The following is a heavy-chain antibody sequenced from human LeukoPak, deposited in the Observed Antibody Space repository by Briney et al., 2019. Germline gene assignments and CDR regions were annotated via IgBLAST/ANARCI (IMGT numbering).Heavy chain of an antibody. CDR3: AKESDSGYHSEGQKN. J-gene: IGHJ4*02. V-gene: IGHV3-30*02. CDR2: VRNDGSNE. Sequence: PGGSLRLSCAASGFVLSDYGRHWVRQAPGKGLEWVAFVRNDGSNEHYVGSVKGRFTISRDKSKNTLYLQMNSLRAEDTAVYSCAKESDSGYHSEGQKNLGLGTLVTVSS. CDR1: GFVLSDYG. D-gene: IGHD5-12*01.